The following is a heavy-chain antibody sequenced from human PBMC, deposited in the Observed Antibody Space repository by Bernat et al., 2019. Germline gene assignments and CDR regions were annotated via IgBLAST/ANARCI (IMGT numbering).Heavy chain of an antibody. V-gene: IGHV3-33*01. CDR2: IWSGGTNK. J-gene: IGHJ5*02. Sequence: QVQLVESGGGVVQPGTSLRLSCVGSGFRFSDHGIHWVRQAPGKGLEWVAIIWSGGTNKDYADSVKGRFTISRDNSKNTVYLQMSSLRAEDTAIYYWARLLYRNFVGGLDPRGQGTLVPVSS. CDR3: ARLLYRNFVGGLDP. CDR1: GFRFSDHG. D-gene: IGHD3-16*02.